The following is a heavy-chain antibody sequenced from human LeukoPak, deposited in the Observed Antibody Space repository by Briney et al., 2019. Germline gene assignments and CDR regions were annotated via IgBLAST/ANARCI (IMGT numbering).Heavy chain of an antibody. J-gene: IGHJ4*02. D-gene: IGHD4-17*01. CDR3: ARDLRTLGVRYYFDY. CDR2: IEPNSGGT. V-gene: IGHV1-2*02. CDR1: GYTFTGYY. Sequence: ASVKVSCKASGYTFTGYYMHWVRQAPGQGLEWMGWIEPNSGGTNYAQKFQGRVTMTRDTSISTAYMELSRLRSDDTAVYYCARDLRTLGVRYYFDYWGQGTLVTVSS.